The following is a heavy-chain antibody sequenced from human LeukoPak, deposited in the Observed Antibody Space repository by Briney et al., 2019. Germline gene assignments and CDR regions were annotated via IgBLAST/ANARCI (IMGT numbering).Heavy chain of an antibody. D-gene: IGHD5-24*01. CDR1: GFTFSSYA. V-gene: IGHV3-30-3*01. CDR3: ARDLEMATIPDY. Sequence: GGSLRLSCAASGFTFSSYAMHWVRQAPGKGLEWVAVISYDGSNKYYADSVKGRFTISRDNSKNTLYLQMNSLRAEDTAVHYCARDLEMATIPDYWGQGTLVTVSS. CDR2: ISYDGSNK. J-gene: IGHJ4*02.